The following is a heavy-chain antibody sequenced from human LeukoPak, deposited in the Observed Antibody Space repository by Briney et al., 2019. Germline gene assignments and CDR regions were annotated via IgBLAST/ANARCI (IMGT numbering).Heavy chain of an antibody. CDR1: GYSFTSYW. D-gene: IGHD5-12*01. J-gene: IGHJ3*02. V-gene: IGHV5-10-1*01. Sequence: GESLKISCKGSGYSFTSYWISWVRPMPGKGLEWMGRIDPSDSYTNYSPSFQGHVTISADKSISTAYLQWSSLKASDTAMYYCARQVGGGYSGYDRGAFDIWGQGIMVTVSS. CDR3: ARQVGGGYSGYDRGAFDI. CDR2: IDPSDSYT.